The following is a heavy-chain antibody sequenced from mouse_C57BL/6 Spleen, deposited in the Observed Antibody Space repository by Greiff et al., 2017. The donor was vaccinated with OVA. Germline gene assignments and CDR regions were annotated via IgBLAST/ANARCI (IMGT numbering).Heavy chain of an antibody. CDR3: TIATSWFAY. Sequence: DVQLVESGAELVRPGASVKLSCTASGFNIKDDYMHWVKQRPEQGLEWIGWIDPENGDTEYASKFQGKATITADTSSNTAYLQLSSLTSEDTAVYYCTIATSWFAYWGQGTLVTVSA. J-gene: IGHJ3*01. D-gene: IGHD4-1*02. V-gene: IGHV14-4*01. CDR1: GFNIKDDY. CDR2: IDPENGDT.